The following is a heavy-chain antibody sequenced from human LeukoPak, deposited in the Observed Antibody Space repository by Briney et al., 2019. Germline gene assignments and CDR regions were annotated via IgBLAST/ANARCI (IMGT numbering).Heavy chain of an antibody. CDR1: GFTFSDYW. Sequence: GGSLRLSYAASGFTFSDYWMTWVRQAPGKGLEWVANIKQDSTATFYGASVKGRFTISRDNSKNSLYLQMDSLRVEDTAVYYCATSDATAGGPYWGLGTLVTVSS. D-gene: IGHD6-13*01. CDR2: IKQDSTAT. J-gene: IGHJ4*02. V-gene: IGHV3-7*01. CDR3: ATSDATAGGPY.